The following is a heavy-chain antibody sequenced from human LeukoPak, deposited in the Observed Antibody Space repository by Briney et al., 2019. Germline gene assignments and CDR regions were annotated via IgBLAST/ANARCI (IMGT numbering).Heavy chain of an antibody. D-gene: IGHD3-9*01. J-gene: IGHJ4*02. V-gene: IGHV4-61*01. CDR3: ARALRYFDWLYFDY. Sequence: SETLSPTCTVSGGSVSSGSYYWSWIRQPPGKGLEWIGYIYYSGSTNYNPSLKSRVTISVDTSKNQFSLKLSSVTAADTAVYYCARALRYFDWLYFDYWGQGTLVTVSS. CDR2: IYYSGST. CDR1: GGSVSSGSYY.